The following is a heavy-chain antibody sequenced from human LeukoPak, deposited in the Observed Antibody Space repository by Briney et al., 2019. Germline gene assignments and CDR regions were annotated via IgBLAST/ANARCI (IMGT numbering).Heavy chain of an antibody. Sequence: SETLSLTCTVSGGSITNSYSGGIRHPPGKGLEWIGKIDFGVLSHYSPVLKSRVAISLDTSKSHFSLRLTSVIAANTGIYYCVRLIDYGGYYFYYYMDVWGKGNTVTVS. D-gene: IGHD4-17*01. J-gene: IGHJ6*03. V-gene: IGHV4-39*02. CDR1: GGSITNSY. CDR2: IDFGVLS. CDR3: VRLIDYGGYYFYYYMDV.